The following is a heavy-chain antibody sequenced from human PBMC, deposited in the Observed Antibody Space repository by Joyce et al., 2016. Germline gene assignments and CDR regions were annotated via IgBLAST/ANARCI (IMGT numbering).Heavy chain of an antibody. CDR3: ARGDYGVPFDY. CDR2: IYHSGST. CDR1: GGSISSSNW. Sequence: QVQLQESGPRLVKPSGTLSPTCAVSGGSISSSNWWTWVRQPPGKGLGWIGEIYHSGSTNYNPSLKSRVTMSVDKSKNQFSLKLSSVTAADTAVYYCARGDYGVPFDYWGQGTLVTVSS. J-gene: IGHJ4*02. D-gene: IGHD4-17*01. V-gene: IGHV4-4*02.